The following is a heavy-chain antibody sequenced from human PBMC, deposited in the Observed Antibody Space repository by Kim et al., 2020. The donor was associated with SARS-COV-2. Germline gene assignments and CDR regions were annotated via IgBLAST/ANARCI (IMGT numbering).Heavy chain of an antibody. D-gene: IGHD5-18*01. J-gene: IGHJ3*02. CDR3: ARRGYSFPPEKDAFDI. Sequence: FQGQVTISADKSISTAYLQWSSLKASDTAMYYCARRGYSFPPEKDAFDIWGQGTMVTVSS. V-gene: IGHV5-51*01.